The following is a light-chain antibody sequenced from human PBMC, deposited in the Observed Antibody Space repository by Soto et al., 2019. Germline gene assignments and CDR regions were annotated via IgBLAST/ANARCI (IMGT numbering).Light chain of an antibody. CDR2: DAS. CDR3: QQFNSYPRP. CDR1: QGISSA. J-gene: IGKJ2*01. V-gene: IGKV1-13*02. Sequence: AIQLTQSPSSLSASVGVRVTITCRAGQGISSALAWYQQKPGKAPKLLIYDASSLESGVPSRFSGSGSGTDFTLTISSLQPEDFATYYCQQFNSYPRPFGQGTKLAIK.